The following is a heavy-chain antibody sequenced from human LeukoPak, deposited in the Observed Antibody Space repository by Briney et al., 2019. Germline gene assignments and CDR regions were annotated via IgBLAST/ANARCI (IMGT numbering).Heavy chain of an antibody. V-gene: IGHV4-39*01. J-gene: IGHJ4*02. D-gene: IGHD3-10*01. Sequence: SETLSLTCTVSGGSISSSSYYWGWIRQPPEKGLEWIGSIYYSGSTYYNPSLKSRVTISVDTSKNQFSLKLSSVTAADTAVYYCASGSGTLFDYWGQGTLVTVSS. CDR1: GGSISSSSYY. CDR3: ASGSGTLFDY. CDR2: IYYSGST.